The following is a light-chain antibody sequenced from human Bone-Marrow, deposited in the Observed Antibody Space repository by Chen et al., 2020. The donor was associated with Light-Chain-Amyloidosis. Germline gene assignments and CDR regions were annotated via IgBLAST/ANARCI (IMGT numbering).Light chain of an antibody. CDR1: TSNIGHNY. CDR3: GTWDNSPSLGAVV. V-gene: IGLV1-51*02. J-gene: IGLJ2*01. Sequence: QSVLTQPPSVSAAPGQTVTISCSGTTSNIGHNYVSWYQHLPGTAPKLLIYEDNKRPSGIPDRFSGSKSRTSATLGITGLQTGDEADYYCGTWDNSPSLGAVVFGGGTKLTVL. CDR2: EDN.